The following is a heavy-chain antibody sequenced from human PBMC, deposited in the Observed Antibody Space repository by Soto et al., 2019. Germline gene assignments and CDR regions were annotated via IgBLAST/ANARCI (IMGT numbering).Heavy chain of an antibody. CDR3: ARQGGRGAFDI. V-gene: IGHV4-39*01. D-gene: IGHD1-26*01. J-gene: IGHJ3*02. CDR1: GGSISSSSYY. CDR2: IYYSGST. Sequence: QLQLQESGPGLVKPSETLSLTCTVSGGSISSSSYYWGWIRQPPGKGLEWIGSIYYSGSTYYNPSLKSRVTISVDTAKNQFSLKLSSVTAADTAVYYCARQGGRGAFDIWGQGTMFTVSS.